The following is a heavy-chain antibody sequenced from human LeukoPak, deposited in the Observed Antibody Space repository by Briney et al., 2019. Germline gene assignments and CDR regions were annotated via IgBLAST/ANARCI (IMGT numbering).Heavy chain of an antibody. J-gene: IGHJ4*02. Sequence: SQTLSLTCAISGDSVSTNSAAWNWMRQSPSRGLEWLGRTYYLSKWYNEYATSVKSRITINPDTSRNRFSLQLNSVSPEDTAVYYCARWQHGPRYFDYWGQGTLVSVSS. CDR3: ARWQHGPRYFDY. D-gene: IGHD5-24*01. CDR2: TYYLSKWYN. V-gene: IGHV6-1*01. CDR1: GDSVSTNSAA.